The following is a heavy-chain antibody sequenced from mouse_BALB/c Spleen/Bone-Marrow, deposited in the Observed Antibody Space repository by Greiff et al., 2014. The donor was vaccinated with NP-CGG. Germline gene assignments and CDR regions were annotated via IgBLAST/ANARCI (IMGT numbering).Heavy chain of an antibody. V-gene: IGHV1-4*01. CDR2: INPSSGYT. J-gene: IGHJ2*01. CDR1: GYSFTSYT. D-gene: IGHD2-4*01. Sequence: QVQLQQSGAELARPGASVKMSCKASGYSFTSYTMHWVKQRPGQGLEWIGYINPSSGYTNYNQKFKDKATLTADKSSSTAYMQLSSLTSEDSAVYYCARGWDYEGYFDYWGRGTTLTVSS. CDR3: ARGWDYEGYFDY.